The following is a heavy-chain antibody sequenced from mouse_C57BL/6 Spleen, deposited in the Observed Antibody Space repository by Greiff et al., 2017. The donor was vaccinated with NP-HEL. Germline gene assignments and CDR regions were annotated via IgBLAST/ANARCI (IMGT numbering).Heavy chain of an antibody. CDR2: IYPRDGST. V-gene: IGHV1-78*01. J-gene: IGHJ1*03. D-gene: IGHD2-14*01. CDR3: ARRGEYDVGYWYFDV. CDR1: GYTFTDHT. Sequence: VQLQQSDAELVKPGASVKISCKVSGYTFTDHTIHWMKQRPEQGLEWIGYIYPRDGSTKYNEKFKGKATLTADKSSSTAYMQLNSLTAEDSAVDFCARRGEYDVGYWYFDVWGTGTTVTVSS.